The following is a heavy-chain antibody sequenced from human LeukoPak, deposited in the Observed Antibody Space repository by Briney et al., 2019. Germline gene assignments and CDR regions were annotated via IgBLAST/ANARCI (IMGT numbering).Heavy chain of an antibody. CDR3: ARVISFGLSRSNWFDP. J-gene: IGHJ5*02. V-gene: IGHV4-34*01. CDR2: INHSGST. CDR1: GGSFSGYY. D-gene: IGHD3-10*01. Sequence: SETLSLTCAVYGGSFSGYYWSWIRQPPGKGLEWIGEINHSGSTNYNPSLKSRVTISVDTSKNQFSLKLSSVTAADTAVYYCARVISFGLSRSNWFDPWGQGTLVTVSS.